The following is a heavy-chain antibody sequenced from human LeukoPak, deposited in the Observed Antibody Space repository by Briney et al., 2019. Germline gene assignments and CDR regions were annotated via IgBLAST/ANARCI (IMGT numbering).Heavy chain of an antibody. D-gene: IGHD2-2*02. Sequence: GGSLRLSCAASGFTFSNYWMHWVRQTPGKGLVWVSRIISDGSSTSYADSVKGRFTISRDNAKNTLYLQMNSLRVEDTAVYYCARARYCSSTSCYIDYWGQGTLVTVSS. CDR2: IISDGSST. CDR1: GFTFSNYW. CDR3: ARARYCSSTSCYIDY. J-gene: IGHJ4*02. V-gene: IGHV3-74*01.